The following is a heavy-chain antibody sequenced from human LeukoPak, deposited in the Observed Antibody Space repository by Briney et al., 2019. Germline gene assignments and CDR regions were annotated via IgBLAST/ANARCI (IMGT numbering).Heavy chain of an antibody. Sequence: ASVKVSCKASGYIFRSYGISWVRQAPGQGLEWMGWISAYNGNTNYAQKFQGRVTMTTDTSTSTAYMELRSLRSDDTAMYHCARDRLGKWGSSLDAFDIWGQGTMVTVSS. J-gene: IGHJ3*02. V-gene: IGHV1-18*01. CDR3: ARDRLGKWGSSLDAFDI. D-gene: IGHD7-27*01. CDR1: GYIFRSYG. CDR2: ISAYNGNT.